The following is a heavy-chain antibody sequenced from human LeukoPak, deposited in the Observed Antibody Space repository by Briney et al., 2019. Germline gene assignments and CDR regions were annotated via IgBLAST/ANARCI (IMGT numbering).Heavy chain of an antibody. J-gene: IGHJ4*02. CDR2: ITFSSSII. CDR1: GFTFSSYS. Sequence: GGSLRLSCAASGFTFSSYSMNWVRQAPGKGLEWVSYITFSSSIIYYADSVKGRFTISRDNAKNSLYLQMNSLRAEDTAVYYCARTPRGGVTAIYWGQGTLVTVSS. V-gene: IGHV3-48*01. CDR3: ARTPRGGVTAIY. D-gene: IGHD2-21*02.